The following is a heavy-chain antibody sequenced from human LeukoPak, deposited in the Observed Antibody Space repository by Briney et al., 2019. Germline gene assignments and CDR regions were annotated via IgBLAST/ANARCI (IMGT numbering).Heavy chain of an antibody. J-gene: IGHJ4*02. CDR3: ARLRGAAADF. CDR2: IKEDGSEK. CDR1: GFTFSSYW. D-gene: IGHD6-13*01. Sequence: GGLRLSCAASGFTFSSYWMSWVRQAPGKGLEWVANIKEDGSEKYYVDSVKGRFTISRDDAKNSLYLQMTSLRAEDTAVYYCARLRGAAADFWGQGTLVTVSS. V-gene: IGHV3-7*05.